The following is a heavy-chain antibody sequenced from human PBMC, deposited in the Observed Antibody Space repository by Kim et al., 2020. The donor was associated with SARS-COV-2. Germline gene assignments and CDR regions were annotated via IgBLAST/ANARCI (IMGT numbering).Heavy chain of an antibody. D-gene: IGHD3-22*01. CDR3: VRQGSHYYDTSGYEYFDY. V-gene: IGHV4-59*01. CDR1: GGYIGTYY. J-gene: IGHJ4*02. CDR2: AHESEPA. Sequence: SETLSLTCSVSGGYIGTYYWSWIRQPPGKGLEWIAHAHESEPAAYNPSLKSRVTISVDTSKNQFSLKLTSVSAADTAVYFCVRQGSHYYDTSGYEYFDYWGQGTLATVSS.